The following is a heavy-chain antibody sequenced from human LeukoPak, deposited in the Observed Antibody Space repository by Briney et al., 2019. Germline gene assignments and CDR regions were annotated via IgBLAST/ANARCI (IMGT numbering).Heavy chain of an antibody. Sequence: GGSLRLSCAASGFTFEDYTMHWAPQAPGKGLGWVSLITWDGGSIYYADSVKGRLTISRDNNKNSLFLQMNSLRTEDTALYYCAKPFGSISSRSVYFDYWGQGTLVTVSS. J-gene: IGHJ4*02. D-gene: IGHD3-3*01. CDR2: ITWDGGSI. V-gene: IGHV3-43*01. CDR3: AKPFGSISSRSVYFDY. CDR1: GFTFEDYT.